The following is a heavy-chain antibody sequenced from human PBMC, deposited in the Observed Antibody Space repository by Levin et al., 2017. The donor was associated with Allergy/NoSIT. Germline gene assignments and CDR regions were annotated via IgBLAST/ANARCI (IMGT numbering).Heavy chain of an antibody. V-gene: IGHV3-21*01. J-gene: IGHJ3*02. CDR2: ISSSSSYI. CDR1: GFTFSSYS. CDR3: ARDHSYCGGDCYSDAFDI. Sequence: WGSLRLSCAASGFTFSSYSMNWVRQAPGKGLEWVSSISSSSSYIYYADSVKGRFTISRDNAKNSLYLQMNSLRAEDTAVYYCARDHSYCGGDCYSDAFDIWGQGTMVTVSS. D-gene: IGHD2-21*02.